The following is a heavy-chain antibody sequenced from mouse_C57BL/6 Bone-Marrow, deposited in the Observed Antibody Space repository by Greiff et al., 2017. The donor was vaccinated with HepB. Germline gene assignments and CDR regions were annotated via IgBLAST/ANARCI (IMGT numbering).Heavy chain of an antibody. CDR3: ARDNYYGSSYVDYFDY. CDR2: IYPGSGNT. D-gene: IGHD1-1*01. CDR1: GYTFTDYY. Sequence: QVQLKQSGAELVRPGASVKLSCKASGYTFTDYYINWVKQRPGQGLEWIARIYPGSGNTYYNEKFKGKATLTAEKSSSTAYMQLSSLTSEDSAVYFCARDNYYGSSYVDYFDYWGQGTTLTVSS. J-gene: IGHJ2*01. V-gene: IGHV1-76*01.